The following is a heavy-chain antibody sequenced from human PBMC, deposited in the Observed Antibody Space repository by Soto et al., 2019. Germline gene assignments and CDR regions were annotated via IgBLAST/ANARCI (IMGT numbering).Heavy chain of an antibody. D-gene: IGHD3-22*01. CDR1: GFTFSDYY. Sequence: QVQLVESGGGLVKPGGSLRLSCAASGFTFSDYYMSWIRQAPGKGLEWVSYISSSSSYTNYADSVQGRFTISRDNAKNSLYLQMNSLRAEDTAVDYCATGQYYYDGSGYYYSWGQGTLVTVSS. J-gene: IGHJ4*02. CDR2: ISSSSSYT. V-gene: IGHV3-11*05. CDR3: ATGQYYYDGSGYYYS.